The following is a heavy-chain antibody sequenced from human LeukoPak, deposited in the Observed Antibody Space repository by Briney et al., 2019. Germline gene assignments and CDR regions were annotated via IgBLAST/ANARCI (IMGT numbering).Heavy chain of an antibody. D-gene: IGHD2-8*01. CDR3: AIHTNVDISSFMDV. CDR1: GDSFSAYY. Sequence: SETLSLNCTVYGDSFSAYYWSWIRQPPGLGLEWIGYINSSGNTNYNPSLKSRVTISVGTSKKQHSLKLTSVTAADTAVYYCAIHTNVDISSFMDVWGKGTTVTVSS. J-gene: IGHJ6*03. CDR2: INSSGNT. V-gene: IGHV4-4*09.